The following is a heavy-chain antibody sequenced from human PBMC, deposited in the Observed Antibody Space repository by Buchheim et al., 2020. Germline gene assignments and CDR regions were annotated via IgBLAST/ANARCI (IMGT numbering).Heavy chain of an antibody. CDR3: ASYSPYGFLYPFDS. CDR2: IYHSGST. D-gene: IGHD3-3*01. V-gene: IGHV4-4*02. Sequence: QVRLQESGPGLVKPSGTLSLTCAVSGGSISSTKWWTWVRQPPGKGLEWIGEIYHSGSTNYNPSLKSRATISIDMSKNQLSLKLTSCTAADTAVYYCASYSPYGFLYPFDSWGQGA. J-gene: IGHJ3*02. CDR1: GGSISSTKW.